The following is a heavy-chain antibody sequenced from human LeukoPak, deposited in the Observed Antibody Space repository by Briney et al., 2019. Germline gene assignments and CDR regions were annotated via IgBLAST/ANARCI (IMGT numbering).Heavy chain of an antibody. CDR1: GFTFSSYG. J-gene: IGHJ5*02. Sequence: GRSLRLSCAASGFTFSSYGMHWVRQAPGKGLEWVAVISYDGSNKYYADSVKGRFTISRDNSKSTLYLQMNSLRAEDTAVYYCAKGSEFDPWGQGTLVTVSS. D-gene: IGHD3-10*01. CDR2: ISYDGSNK. CDR3: AKGSEFDP. V-gene: IGHV3-30*18.